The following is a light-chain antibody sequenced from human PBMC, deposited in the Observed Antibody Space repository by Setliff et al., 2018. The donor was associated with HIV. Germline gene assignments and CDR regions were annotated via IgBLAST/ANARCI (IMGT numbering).Light chain of an antibody. Sequence: QSALTQPASVSGSPGQSITISCTGTSGDVGRYNLVSWYQQQPGKPPKLMIYQASKRPSGVSNRFSGSKSGNTASLTISGLQAEDEADYYCNSYRSGSPYVFGTGTKVTVL. CDR3: NSYRSGSPYV. V-gene: IGLV2-14*02. J-gene: IGLJ1*01. CDR1: SGDVGRYNL. CDR2: QAS.